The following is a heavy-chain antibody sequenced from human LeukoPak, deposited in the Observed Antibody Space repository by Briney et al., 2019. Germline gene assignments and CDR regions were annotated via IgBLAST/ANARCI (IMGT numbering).Heavy chain of an antibody. V-gene: IGHV4-38-2*01. CDR2: IYHSGTT. Sequence: SETLSLTCAVSGYSISSGYYWGWIRQPPGKGLEWIGNIYHSGTTYYNTSLTSRLTISGDMSKNQFSLKLSSVTAADTAVYYCARWYCSTTTCYSDSWGQGTLVTVSS. CDR3: ARWYCSTTTCYSDS. D-gene: IGHD2-2*01. CDR1: GYSISSGYY. J-gene: IGHJ4*02.